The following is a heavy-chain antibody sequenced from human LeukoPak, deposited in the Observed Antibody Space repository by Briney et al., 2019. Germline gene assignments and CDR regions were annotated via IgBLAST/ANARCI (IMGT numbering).Heavy chain of an antibody. CDR3: ARGKAYCSKTTCDYYYMDV. V-gene: IGHV3-66*02. D-gene: IGHD2-2*01. CDR1: GFTVSSNY. Sequence: GGSLRLSCAVSGFTVSSNYMTWVRQAPGKGLEGVSVIYSGGSTYYADSVKGRFTISRDSSKNTLSLQMNSLRVEDTALYYCARGKAYCSKTTCDYYYMDVWRKGTTVTVSS. CDR2: IYSGGST. J-gene: IGHJ6*03.